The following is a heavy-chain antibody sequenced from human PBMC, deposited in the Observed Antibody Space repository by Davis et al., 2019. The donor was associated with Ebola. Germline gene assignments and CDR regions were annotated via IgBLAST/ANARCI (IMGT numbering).Heavy chain of an antibody. CDR3: ARGPHTVGFDP. CDR2: IYHSGST. Sequence: SETLSLTCTVSGGSISSGDYYWSWIRQPPGKGLEWIGEIYHSGSTNYNPSLKSRVTISVDTSKNQFSLKLSSVTAADTAVYYCARGPHTVGFDPWGQGTLVTVSS. CDR1: GGSISSGDYY. D-gene: IGHD4-17*01. J-gene: IGHJ5*02. V-gene: IGHV4-30-4*01.